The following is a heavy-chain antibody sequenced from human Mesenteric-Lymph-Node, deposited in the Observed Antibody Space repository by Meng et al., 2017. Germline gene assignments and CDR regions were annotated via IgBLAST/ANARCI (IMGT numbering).Heavy chain of an antibody. CDR2: MNPNSGNT. CDR3: ARGRGLRLGELSLVCDY. D-gene: IGHD3-16*02. J-gene: IGHJ4*02. Sequence: ASVNVSCKASGYTFSSYDFNWVRQATGQGLEWMGWMNPNSGNTGYAQRFQGRVTLTRNTSISTAYMELSSLRSEDTAVYYCARGRGLRLGELSLVCDYWGQGTLVTVSS. CDR1: GYTFSSYD. V-gene: IGHV1-8*01.